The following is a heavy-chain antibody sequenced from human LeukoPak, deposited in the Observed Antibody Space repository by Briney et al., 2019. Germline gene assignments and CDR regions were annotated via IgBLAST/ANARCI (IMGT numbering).Heavy chain of an antibody. V-gene: IGHV1-69*01. CDR1: GGTFSSYA. D-gene: IGHD3-10*01. J-gene: IGHJ6*02. CDR2: IIPIFGTA. Sequence: ASVKVSCKASGGTFSSYAISWVRQAPGQGLEWMGGIIPIFGTANYAQKFQGRVTITAGESTSTAYMELSSLRSEDTAVYYCARVRHYGSGSTPAYGMDVWGQGTTVTVSS. CDR3: ARVRHYGSGSTPAYGMDV.